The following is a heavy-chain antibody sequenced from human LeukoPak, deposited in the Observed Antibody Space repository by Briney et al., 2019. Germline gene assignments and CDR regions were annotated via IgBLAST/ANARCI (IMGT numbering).Heavy chain of an antibody. CDR1: GYTFTGYY. V-gene: IGHV1-2*06. J-gene: IGHJ4*02. D-gene: IGHD2-2*01. Sequence: ASVTVSFTASGYTFTGYYMHWVRQAPGQGLEWMGRINPNSGGTNYAQKFQGRVTMTRDTSISTAYMELSRLRSDDTAVYYCASSEVRRYCSSTSCFGLDYWGQGTLVTVSS. CDR3: ASSEVRRYCSSTSCFGLDY. CDR2: INPNSGGT.